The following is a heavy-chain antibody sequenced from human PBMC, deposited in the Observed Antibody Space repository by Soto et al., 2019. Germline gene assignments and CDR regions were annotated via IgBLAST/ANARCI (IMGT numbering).Heavy chain of an antibody. Sequence: PSETLSLTCAVYGESFSGYYWSWIRQPPGKGLEWIGEINRSGNTNYNPSLKSRVTISVDTSKNQFSLKLSSVTAADTAVYYCAREARSSRFDSGGYSQYWFFDLSGRGTLVTVSS. CDR1: GESFSGYY. V-gene: IGHV4-34*01. CDR3: AREARSSRFDSGGYSQYWFFDL. CDR2: INRSGNT. D-gene: IGHD3-22*01. J-gene: IGHJ2*01.